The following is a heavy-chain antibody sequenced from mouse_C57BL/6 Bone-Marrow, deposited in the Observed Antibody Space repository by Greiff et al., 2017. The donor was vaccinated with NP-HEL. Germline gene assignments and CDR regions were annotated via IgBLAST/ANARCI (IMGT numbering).Heavy chain of an antibody. J-gene: IGHJ4*01. V-gene: IGHV7-3*01. CDR1: GFTFIDYY. CDR3: ARVMSNYYGSSYEAMDY. D-gene: IGHD1-1*01. CDR2: IRNKANGYTT. Sequence: DVMLVESGGGLVQPGGSLSLSCAASGFTFIDYYMSWVRQPPGKALEWLGFIRNKANGYTTEYSASVQGRFTISRDNSQSILYLQMNALRAEDSATYYCARVMSNYYGSSYEAMDYWGQGTSVTVSS.